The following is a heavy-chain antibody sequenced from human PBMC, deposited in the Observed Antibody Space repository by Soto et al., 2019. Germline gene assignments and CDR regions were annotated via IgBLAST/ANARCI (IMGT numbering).Heavy chain of an antibody. CDR2: IYHSGST. J-gene: IGHJ3*02. CDR1: GGSISSSNW. D-gene: IGHD1-26*01. CDR3: ARFNTGSYYEAFDI. Sequence: SETLSLTCAVSGGSISSSNWWSWVRQPPGKGLEWIGEIYHSGSTNYNPSLKSRVTISVDKSKNQFSLKLSSVTAADTAVYYCARFNTGSYYEAFDIWGQGTMVTVSS. V-gene: IGHV4-4*02.